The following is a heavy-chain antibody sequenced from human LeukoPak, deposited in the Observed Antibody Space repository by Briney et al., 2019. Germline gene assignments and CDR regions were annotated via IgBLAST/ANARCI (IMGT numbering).Heavy chain of an antibody. CDR3: VRDSTTTWYGQDY. CDR1: GGSISSGRYY. J-gene: IGHJ4*02. D-gene: IGHD6-13*01. CDR2: INTSGTT. V-gene: IGHV4-61*02. Sequence: SQTLSLTCTVSGGSISSGRYYWSWIRQSAGKGLQWIGRINTSGTTNYNPSLKSRVTISLDTSKNQFSLRLNSATAADTALYYCVRDSTTTWYGQDYWGQGTLVIVSS.